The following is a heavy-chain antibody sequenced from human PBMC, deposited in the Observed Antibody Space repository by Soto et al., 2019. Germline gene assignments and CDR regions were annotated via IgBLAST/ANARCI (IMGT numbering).Heavy chain of an antibody. V-gene: IGHV1-18*01. D-gene: IGHD5-12*01. Sequence: ASVKVSCKASGYTFTSYGISWVRQAPGQGLEWMGWISAYNGNTNYAQKLQGRVTMTTDTSTSTAYMELRSLRSDDTAVYYCAREIGYSGYDSYYYYGMDVWGQGTTVTVSS. CDR2: ISAYNGNT. J-gene: IGHJ6*02. CDR3: AREIGYSGYDSYYYYGMDV. CDR1: GYTFTSYG.